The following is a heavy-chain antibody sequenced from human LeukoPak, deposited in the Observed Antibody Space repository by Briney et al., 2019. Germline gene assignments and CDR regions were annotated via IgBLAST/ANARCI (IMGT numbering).Heavy chain of an antibody. V-gene: IGHV3-9*01. D-gene: IGHD1-26*01. J-gene: IGHJ6*03. CDR2: ISWNSGSI. CDR1: GFTFDDYA. Sequence: GRSLRLSCAASGFTFDDYAMHWVRQAPGKGLEWVSGISWNSGSIGYADSVKGRFTISRDNAKNSLYLQMNSLRAEDTALYYCAKGSWSSFYYYYYMDVWGKGTTVTVSS. CDR3: AKGSWSSFYYYYYMDV.